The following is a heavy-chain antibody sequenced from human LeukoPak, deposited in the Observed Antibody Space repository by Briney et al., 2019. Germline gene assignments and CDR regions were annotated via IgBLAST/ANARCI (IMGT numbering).Heavy chain of an antibody. D-gene: IGHD2-15*01. CDR2: ISSSGSTI. Sequence: GGSLRLSCAASGFTFSSYEMNRVRQAPGKGLEWVSYISSSGSTIYYADSVKGRFTISRDNAKNSLYLQMNSLRAEDTAVYYCARESMGWWGHFDYWGRGTLVTVSS. J-gene: IGHJ4*02. V-gene: IGHV3-48*03. CDR3: ARESMGWWGHFDY. CDR1: GFTFSSYE.